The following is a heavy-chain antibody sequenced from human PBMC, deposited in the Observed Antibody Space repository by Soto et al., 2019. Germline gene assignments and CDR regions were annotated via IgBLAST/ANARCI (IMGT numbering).Heavy chain of an antibody. CDR3: ASELAYCGGDCYSFDY. CDR1: GYTFTSYY. CDR2: INPSGGST. J-gene: IGHJ4*02. V-gene: IGHV1-46*01. D-gene: IGHD2-21*02. Sequence: ASVKVSCKASGYTFTSYYMHWVRQAPGQGLEWMGIINPSGGSTSYAQKFQGRVTMTRDTSTGTVYMELSSLRSEDTAVYYCASELAYCGGDCYSFDYWGQGTLVTVSS.